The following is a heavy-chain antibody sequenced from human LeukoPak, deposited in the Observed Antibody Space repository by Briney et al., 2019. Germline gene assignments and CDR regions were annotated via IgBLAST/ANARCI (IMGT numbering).Heavy chain of an antibody. Sequence: SETLSLTCTVSGGSISSGSYYWSWIRQPAGKGLEWIGRIYTGGSTNYNPSLKSRVTISVDTSKNQFSLKLSSVTAADTAVYYCARTWLGYYGMDVWGQGTTVTVSS. D-gene: IGHD3-10*01. CDR1: GGSISSGSYY. CDR3: ARTWLGYYGMDV. J-gene: IGHJ6*02. CDR2: IYTGGST. V-gene: IGHV4-61*02.